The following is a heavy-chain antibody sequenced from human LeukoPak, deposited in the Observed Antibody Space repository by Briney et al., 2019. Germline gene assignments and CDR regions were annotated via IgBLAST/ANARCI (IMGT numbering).Heavy chain of an antibody. Sequence: GRSLRLSCTASGFTFGGYALSWVRQAPGKGLEWVGFIRSKAYGGTIEYAASVKGRFTISRDDSKSIAYLQMNSLKTEDTAVYYCTRYSGYWFNPWGQGTLVTVSS. CDR3: TRYSGYWFNP. CDR1: GFTFGGYA. J-gene: IGHJ5*02. CDR2: IRSKAYGGTI. D-gene: IGHD5-12*01. V-gene: IGHV3-49*04.